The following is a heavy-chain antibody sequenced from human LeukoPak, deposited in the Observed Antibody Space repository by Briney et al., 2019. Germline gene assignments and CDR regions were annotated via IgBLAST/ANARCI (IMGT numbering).Heavy chain of an antibody. V-gene: IGHV1-18*04. Sequence: GASVKVSCKASGYTFTSYGISWVRQAPGQGLEWMGWISAYNSNTNYAQNLQGRVTMTTDTSTSTAYMELRSLRSDDTAVYYCARDRAAAGTVSIVAYWGQGTLVTVSS. D-gene: IGHD6-13*01. CDR1: GYTFTSYG. J-gene: IGHJ4*02. CDR3: ARDRAAAGTVSIVAY. CDR2: ISAYNSNT.